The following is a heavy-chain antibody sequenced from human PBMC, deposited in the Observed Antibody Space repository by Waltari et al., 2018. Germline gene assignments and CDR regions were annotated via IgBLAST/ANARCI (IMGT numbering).Heavy chain of an antibody. J-gene: IGHJ6*02. Sequence: EVQLLESGGGLVQPGGSLRLSCAASGFTFSSYAMNWVRQAPGKGLEGVSAMSGSGGTSYYADSVKGRFTISRDNSKNTLYLQMNSLRADDTAVYYCAKGCSGVTCNSGEWGMDVWGQGTTVTVSS. D-gene: IGHD2-15*01. CDR1: GFTFSSYA. CDR3: AKGCSGVTCNSGEWGMDV. V-gene: IGHV3-23*01. CDR2: MSGSGGTS.